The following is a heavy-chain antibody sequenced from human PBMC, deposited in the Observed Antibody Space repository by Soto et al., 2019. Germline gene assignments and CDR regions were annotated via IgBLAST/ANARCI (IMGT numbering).Heavy chain of an antibody. Sequence: QVQLQQWGAGLLKPSETLSLTCAVYDGSSNNYYWSWIRQPPGKGLEWIGEINHSGSTNYNASLKSRVTISEDTSKKQVSLELRFVTAADTAVYYCARGGLIRGALSYWGQGTLVTVSS. D-gene: IGHD3-10*01. CDR2: INHSGST. CDR1: DGSSNNYY. CDR3: ARGGLIRGALSY. V-gene: IGHV4-34*01. J-gene: IGHJ4*02.